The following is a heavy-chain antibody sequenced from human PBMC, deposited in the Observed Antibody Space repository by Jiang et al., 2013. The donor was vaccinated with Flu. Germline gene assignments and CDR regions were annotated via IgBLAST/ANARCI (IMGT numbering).Heavy chain of an antibody. CDR3: ARDSQWLLDY. V-gene: IGHV6-1*01. CDR1: GDSVSSNSVA. Sequence: QTLSLTCAISGDSVSSNSVAWNWIRQSPSRGLEWLGRTWYRSKWYNDYAVSVKSRIIIKPDTSKNQFSLQLSSMTPEDTAVYYCARDSQWLLDYWGQGTLVTVSS. D-gene: IGHD6-19*01. J-gene: IGHJ4*02. CDR2: TWYRSKWYN.